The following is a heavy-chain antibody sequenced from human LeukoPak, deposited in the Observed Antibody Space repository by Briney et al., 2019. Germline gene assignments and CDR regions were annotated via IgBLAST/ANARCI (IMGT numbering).Heavy chain of an antibody. CDR2: INYSGST. Sequence: SETLSLTCTVSSGSISSNSYYWAWIRQPPGKGLEWIGSINYSGSTYYNPSLKSRVTISVDTSKNQFSLKMDSVTAADSAVYYCARGYASGGAPYYYGMDVWGQGTTVTVSS. CDR1: SGSISSNSYY. CDR3: ARGYASGGAPYYYGMDV. J-gene: IGHJ6*02. D-gene: IGHD3-10*01. V-gene: IGHV4-39*07.